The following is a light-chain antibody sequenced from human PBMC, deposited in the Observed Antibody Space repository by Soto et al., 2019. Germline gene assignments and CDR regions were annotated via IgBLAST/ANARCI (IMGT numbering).Light chain of an antibody. CDR3: SSYTSSNTLL. CDR2: DVT. V-gene: IGLV2-14*03. Sequence: QSVLTQPASVSGSPGQSITISCTGSSSDVGAYNYVSWYQQRPGKAPKLMIYDVTNGPSGVSIRFSGSKSGNTASLTISGLQAEDEADYYCSSYTSSNTLLFGTGTKVTVL. J-gene: IGLJ1*01. CDR1: SSDVGAYNY.